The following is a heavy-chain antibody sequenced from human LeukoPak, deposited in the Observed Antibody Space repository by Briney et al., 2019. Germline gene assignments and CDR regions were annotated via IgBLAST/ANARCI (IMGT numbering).Heavy chain of an antibody. D-gene: IGHD4-17*01. CDR2: ISYDGSNK. V-gene: IGHV3-33*01. CDR3: ARGVTTLDY. Sequence: GRSLTLSFAASRFTFSNYAMSWVRQAPGKGLEWVAVISYDGSNKYYAYSVKGRFTISRDNSKDTLYLQMNSLRAEDTAVYFCARGVTTLDYWGQGTLVTVSS. CDR1: RFTFSNYA. J-gene: IGHJ4*02.